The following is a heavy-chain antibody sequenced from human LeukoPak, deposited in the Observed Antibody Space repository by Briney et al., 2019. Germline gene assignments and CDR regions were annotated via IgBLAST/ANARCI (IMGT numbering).Heavy chain of an antibody. CDR2: IYYSGST. CDR1: GGSVSSGSYY. J-gene: IGHJ2*01. D-gene: IGHD6-19*01. CDR3: ARDRTVYSSGWANWYFDL. Sequence: SETLSLTCTVSGGSVSSGSYYWSWIRQPPGKGLEWIGYIYYSGSTNYNPSLKSRVTISVDTSKNQFSLKLSSVTAADTAVYYCARDRTVYSSGWANWYFDLWGRGTLVTVS. V-gene: IGHV4-61*01.